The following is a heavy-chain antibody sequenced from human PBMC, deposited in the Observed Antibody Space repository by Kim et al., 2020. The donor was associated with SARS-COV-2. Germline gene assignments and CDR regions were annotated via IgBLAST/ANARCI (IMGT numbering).Heavy chain of an antibody. CDR3: ATNLYDYGDLRLGY. CDR2: IYSGGST. D-gene: IGHD4-17*01. V-gene: IGHV3-66*01. J-gene: IGHJ4*02. CDR1: GFTVSSNY. Sequence: GGSLRLSCAASGFTVSSNYMSWVRQAPGKGLEWVSVIYSGGSTYYADSVKGRFTISRDNSKNTLYLQMNSLRAEDTAVYYCATNLYDYGDLRLGYWGQGTLVTVSS.